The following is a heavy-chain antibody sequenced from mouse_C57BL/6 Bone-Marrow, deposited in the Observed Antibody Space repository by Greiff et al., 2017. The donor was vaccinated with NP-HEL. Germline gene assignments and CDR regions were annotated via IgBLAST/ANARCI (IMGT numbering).Heavy chain of an antibody. V-gene: IGHV6-6*01. CDR1: GFTFSDAW. CDR3: TPLYGNYDAMDY. Sequence: EVKVEESGGGLVQPGGSMKLSCAASGFTFSDAWMDWVRQSPEKGLEWVAEIRNKANNHATYYAESVKGRFTISRDDSKSSVYLQMNSLRAEDTGIYYCTPLYGNYDAMDYWGQGTSVTVSS. CDR2: IRNKANNHAT. J-gene: IGHJ4*01. D-gene: IGHD2-1*01.